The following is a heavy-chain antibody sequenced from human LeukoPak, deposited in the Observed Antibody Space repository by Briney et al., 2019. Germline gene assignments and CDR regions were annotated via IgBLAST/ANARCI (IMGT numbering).Heavy chain of an antibody. V-gene: IGHV4-59*01. CDR1: GGSISSYF. CDR3: ARQLHDYGDYHFDY. D-gene: IGHD4-17*01. CDR2: IYYSGRT. Sequence: SETLSLTCTVSGGSISSYFWTWIRQPPGKGLEWIGYIYYSGRTNYHPSLKSRVTISVDTSKNQFSLKLSSVTAADTAVYYCARQLHDYGDYHFDYWGQGTLVTVSS. J-gene: IGHJ4*02.